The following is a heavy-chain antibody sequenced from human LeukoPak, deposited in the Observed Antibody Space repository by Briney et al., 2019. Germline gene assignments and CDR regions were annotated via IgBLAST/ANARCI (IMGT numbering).Heavy chain of an antibody. CDR3: AKGKSGWFSGADY. CDR2: VNWNSDRK. J-gene: IGHJ4*02. Sequence: GGSLRLSCAASGLTFDDYAMHWVRQAPGKGLEWVSGVNWNSDRKGYAGSVKGRFTVSRDNARKYVFLQVNSLRVEDTAIYYCAKGKSGWFSGADYWGQGTLVTVSS. D-gene: IGHD6-19*01. V-gene: IGHV3-9*01. CDR1: GLTFDDYA.